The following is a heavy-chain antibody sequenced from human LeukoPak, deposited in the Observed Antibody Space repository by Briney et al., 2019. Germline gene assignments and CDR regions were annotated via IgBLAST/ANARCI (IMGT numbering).Heavy chain of an antibody. CDR1: GYTFTGYY. CDR2: INPNSGGT. D-gene: IGHD6-6*01. J-gene: IGHJ4*02. CDR3: ARDLSSSKWEDY. V-gene: IGHV1-2*02. Sequence: ASVKVSCKASGYTFTGYYMHWVRQAPGQGLEWMGWINPNSGGTNYAQKFQGRVTMTRDTSISTAYMELSRLRSDDTAVYYCARDLSSSKWEDYWGQGTLVTVSS.